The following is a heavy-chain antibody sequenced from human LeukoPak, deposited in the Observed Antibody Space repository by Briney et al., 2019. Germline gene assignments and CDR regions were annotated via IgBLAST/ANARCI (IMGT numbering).Heavy chain of an antibody. CDR2: MSSDGSNK. V-gene: IGHV3-30-3*01. CDR1: GFTFSSYA. CDR3: ARDHYGSGSLGY. D-gene: IGHD3-10*01. Sequence: SGRSLRLSCAASGFTFSSYAMHWVRQAPGKGLEWVAVMSSDGSNKYYADSVKGRFTISRDNSKNTLYLQMNSLRAEDTAVYYCARDHYGSGSLGYWGQGTLVTVSS. J-gene: IGHJ4*02.